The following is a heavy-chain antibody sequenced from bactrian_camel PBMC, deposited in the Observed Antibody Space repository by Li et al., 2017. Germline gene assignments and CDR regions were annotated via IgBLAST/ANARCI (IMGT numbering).Heavy chain of an antibody. D-gene: IGHD1*01. V-gene: IGHV3S53*01. J-gene: IGHJ4*01. CDR3: AADTEYRGRLKLLNDDVPY. CDR2: IRSDGTT. Sequence: HVQLVESGGGSVQAGGSLKLSCGASGYTYSFRGYGMAWYRQTPGKERELVGSIRSDGTTTYADSVKGRFTISQDIPKSTLYLQMNSLKPEDTATYYCAADTEYRGRLKLLNDDVPYLGQGTEVTV. CDR1: GYTYSFRGYG.